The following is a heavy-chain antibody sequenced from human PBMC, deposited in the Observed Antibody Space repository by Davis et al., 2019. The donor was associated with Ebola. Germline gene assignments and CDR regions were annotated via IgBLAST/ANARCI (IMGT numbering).Heavy chain of an antibody. V-gene: IGHV5-51*01. CDR2: IFPEDSDT. CDR1: GFRFASYW. J-gene: IGHJ5*02. CDR3: ARTSVAGTAGSLT. D-gene: IGHD6-19*01. Sequence: PGGSLRLSCKGSGFRFASYWIGWVRQKPGKGLEWMGIIFPEDSDTRYSPSFQGQVTISADKSITTAYLQWTNVKPSDTAIYYCARTSVAGTAGSLTWGQGTQVTVSS.